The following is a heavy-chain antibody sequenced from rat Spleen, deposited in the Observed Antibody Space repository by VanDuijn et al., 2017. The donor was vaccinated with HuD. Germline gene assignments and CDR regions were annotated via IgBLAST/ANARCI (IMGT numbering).Heavy chain of an antibody. CDR1: GFSLTSLG. CDR3: SRSDY. J-gene: IGHJ2*01. V-gene: IGHV2-13*01. Sequence: QVQLKESGPGLVQPSQTLSLTCTVSGFSLTSLGVSWVRQPPGEGLEWMGGIWGDGTTNYNSALKYRLSISRETSKSQVFLKMNSLQTEDAAIYFCSRSDYWGQGVMVTVSS. CDR2: IWGDGTT.